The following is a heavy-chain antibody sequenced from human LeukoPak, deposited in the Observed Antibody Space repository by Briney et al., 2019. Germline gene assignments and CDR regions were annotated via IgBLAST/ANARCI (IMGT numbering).Heavy chain of an antibody. J-gene: IGHJ4*02. D-gene: IGHD3-3*01. Sequence: GGSLRLSCVVSGFTFRNAWMNWVRQARGKGLEWVGFIRSKAYGGTTEYAASVKGRFTISRDDSKSIAYLQMNSLKTEDTAVYYCTRGKYYDFWSGYYPDYWGQGTLVTVSS. CDR2: IRSKAYGGTT. CDR1: GFTFRNAW. CDR3: TRGKYYDFWSGYYPDY. V-gene: IGHV3-49*02.